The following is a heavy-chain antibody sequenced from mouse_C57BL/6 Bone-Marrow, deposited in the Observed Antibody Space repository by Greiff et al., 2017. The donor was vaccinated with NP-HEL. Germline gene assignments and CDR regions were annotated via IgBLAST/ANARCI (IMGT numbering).Heavy chain of an antibody. CDR2: IDPETGGT. D-gene: IGHD1-1*01. Sequence: QVQLQQFGAELVRPGASVTLSCKASGYTFTDYEMHWVKQTPVHGLEWIGAIDPETGGTAYNQKFKGKAILTADKSSSTAYMELRSLTSEDSAVYYCTRSNYGSSYGYWGQGTTLTVSS. CDR1: GYTFTDYE. V-gene: IGHV1-15*01. CDR3: TRSNYGSSYGY. J-gene: IGHJ2*01.